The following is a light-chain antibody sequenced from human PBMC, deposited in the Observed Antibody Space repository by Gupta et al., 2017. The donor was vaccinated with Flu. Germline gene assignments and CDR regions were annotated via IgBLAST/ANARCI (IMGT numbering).Light chain of an antibody. V-gene: IGLV1-51*02. CDR2: END. J-gene: IGLJ3*02. Sequence: VTTSCSGSSSNIGNNYVSWYQQFPGTAPKLLIYENDRRPSGFPDRFSGSKSGTSATLDITGLQTGDEADYYCGTWDSSLSTVVFGGGTKLTVL. CDR3: GTWDSSLSTVV. CDR1: SSNIGNNY.